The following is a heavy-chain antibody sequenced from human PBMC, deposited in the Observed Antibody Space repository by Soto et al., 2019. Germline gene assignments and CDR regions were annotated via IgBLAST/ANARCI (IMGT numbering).Heavy chain of an antibody. J-gene: IGHJ4*02. CDR1: GYTFTSYD. CDR3: ARGSVVTPVLLFY. Sequence: QVQLVQSGAEVKKPGASVKVSCKASGYTFTSYDINWVRQATGQGLEWMGWMNPNSGNTGYAQKFQGRVTMTRNTSFSTAYMELSSLSSEDTAVYSCARGSVVTPVLLFYWGQGTLVTVSS. CDR2: MNPNSGNT. V-gene: IGHV1-8*01. D-gene: IGHD2-21*02.